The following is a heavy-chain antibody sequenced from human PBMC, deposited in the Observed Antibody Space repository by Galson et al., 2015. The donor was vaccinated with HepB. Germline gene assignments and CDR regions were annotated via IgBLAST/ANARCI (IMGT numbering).Heavy chain of an antibody. CDR1: GYTFTSYA. CDR2: INPDSGGT. Sequence: SVKVSCKASGYTFTSYAMHWVRQAPGQRLEWMGWINPDSGGTNYAQKFQGRVTMTRDTSISIAYLDLSSLTSNDTAVYFCARDREGGSGWFDPWGQGTLVTVSS. J-gene: IGHJ5*02. D-gene: IGHD3-10*01. CDR3: ARDREGGSGWFDP. V-gene: IGHV1-2*02.